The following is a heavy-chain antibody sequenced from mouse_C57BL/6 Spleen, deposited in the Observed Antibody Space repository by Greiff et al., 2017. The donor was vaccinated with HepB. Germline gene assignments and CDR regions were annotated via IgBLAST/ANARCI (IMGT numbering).Heavy chain of an antibody. Sequence: VQLKESGAELVKPGASVKLSCTASGFNIKDYYMHWVKQRTEQGLEWIGRIDPEDGETEYAPKFQGKATITADTSSNTAYLQLSSLTSEDTAVYYCARDPHYDYGLYAMDYWGQGTSVTVSS. CDR3: ARDPHYDYGLYAMDY. J-gene: IGHJ4*01. CDR2: IDPEDGET. CDR1: GFNIKDYY. D-gene: IGHD2-4*01. V-gene: IGHV14-2*01.